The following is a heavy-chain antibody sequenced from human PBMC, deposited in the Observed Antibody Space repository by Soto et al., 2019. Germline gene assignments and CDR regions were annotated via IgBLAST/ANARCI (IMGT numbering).Heavy chain of an antibody. J-gene: IGHJ5*01. CDR1: EETFNKFA. D-gene: IGHD2-15*01. Sequence: QVELVQSGAEVKTPGSSGKVSCKASEETFNKFAITWVRQAPGQGLEWMGGIILLFGKTEYAQQFRGRLTITADKSTRTIYMELDNLRSEDTAIYYCTRAPFDFYSRIDPWGPGTLVTVSS. V-gene: IGHV1-69*06. CDR2: IILLFGKT. CDR3: TRAPFDFYSRIDP.